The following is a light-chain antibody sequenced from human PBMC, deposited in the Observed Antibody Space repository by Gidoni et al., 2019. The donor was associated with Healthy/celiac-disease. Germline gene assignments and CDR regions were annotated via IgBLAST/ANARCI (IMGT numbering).Light chain of an antibody. V-gene: IGKV3-15*01. CDR1: PSVTMT. J-gene: IGKJ3*01. CDR3: PQYTNPPIS. Sequence: PAPQLLCPGETAAMTVMASPSVTMTVAWYQQTPGQCPSLLIFSASSSATGIPARFSGSLFGTDVSLSISSLPSEVFAVYYCPQYTNPPISFGSEAKVDI. CDR2: SAS.